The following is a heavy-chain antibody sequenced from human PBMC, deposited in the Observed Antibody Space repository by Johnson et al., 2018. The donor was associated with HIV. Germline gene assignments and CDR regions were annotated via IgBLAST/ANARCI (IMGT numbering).Heavy chain of an antibody. Sequence: VQVVESGGGLIQPGGSLRLSCAASGFTVSSNYMSWVRQAPGKGLEWVSVIYSGGSTYYADSVKGRFTISRDNSKNTLYLQMNSLRAEDTAVYYCARVGSSGWYEMDAFDIWGQGTMVTVSS. CDR2: IYSGGST. CDR3: ARVGSSGWYEMDAFDI. V-gene: IGHV3-53*01. CDR1: GFTVSSNY. D-gene: IGHD6-19*01. J-gene: IGHJ3*02.